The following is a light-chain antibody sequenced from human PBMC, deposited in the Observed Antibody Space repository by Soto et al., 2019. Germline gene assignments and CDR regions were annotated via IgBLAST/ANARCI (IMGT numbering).Light chain of an antibody. V-gene: IGKV3-20*01. CDR1: QSVRSNY. Sequence: EIVLTQSPDTLSLSPGERATLSCRASQSVRSNYLAWYQQKPGQAPRFLIYDASSRATGIPDRFSGSGSGTDFTLTISRLEPEDFAMYYCQQYGSSPLTFGGRTKVEIK. CDR2: DAS. CDR3: QQYGSSPLT. J-gene: IGKJ4*01.